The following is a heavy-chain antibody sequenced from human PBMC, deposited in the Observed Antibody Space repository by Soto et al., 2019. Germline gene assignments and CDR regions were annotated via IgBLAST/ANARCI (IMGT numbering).Heavy chain of an antibody. V-gene: IGHV5-10-1*01. D-gene: IGHD5-18*01. CDR1: GSPFSSYW. CDR2: IDPSDSYT. Sequence: PGESLKISCQSSGSPFSSYWVAWVRQMPGKALEWMGLIDPSDSYTNYSPSFQGHVTISADKSISTAYLQWSSLKASDTAMYYCASYSGYSYGYGMDVWGQGTTVTVSS. CDR3: ASYSGYSYGYGMDV. J-gene: IGHJ6*02.